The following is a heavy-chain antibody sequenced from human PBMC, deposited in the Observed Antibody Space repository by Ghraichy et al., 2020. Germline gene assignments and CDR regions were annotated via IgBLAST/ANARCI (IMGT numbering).Heavy chain of an antibody. CDR1: GFTFSSYG. D-gene: IGHD1-26*01. V-gene: IGHV3-30*18. Sequence: GGSLRLSCAASGFTFSSYGMHWVRQAPGKGLEGVAVISYDGSNKYYADSVKGRFTISRDNSKNTLYLQMNSLRAEDTAVYYCAKDCRYSGSYGIDYWGQGTLVTVSS. J-gene: IGHJ4*02. CDR2: ISYDGSNK. CDR3: AKDCRYSGSYGIDY.